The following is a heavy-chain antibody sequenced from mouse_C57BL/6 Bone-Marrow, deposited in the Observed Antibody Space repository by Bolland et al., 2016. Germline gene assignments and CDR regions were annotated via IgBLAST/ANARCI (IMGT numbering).Heavy chain of an antibody. CDR2: NGNT. V-gene: IGHV14-3*01. J-gene: IGHJ2*01. Sequence: NGNTKYAPKFQGKATITADTSSNTAYLQLSSLTSEDTAIYYCASSSGYDYFDYWGQGTT. D-gene: IGHD3-2*02. CDR3: ASSSGYDYFDY.